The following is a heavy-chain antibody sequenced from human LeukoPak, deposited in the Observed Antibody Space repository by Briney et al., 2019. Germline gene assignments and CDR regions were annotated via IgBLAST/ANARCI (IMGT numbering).Heavy chain of an antibody. Sequence: GESLNISCKGSGYRFTSYWIGWVRQMPGKGLGWMGIIYPGDSDTRYSPSFQGQVTISADKSISTAYLQWSSLKASDTAMYYCARHRYCSSTSCSYYYYYMDVWGKGTTVTVSS. CDR2: IYPGDSDT. D-gene: IGHD2-2*01. CDR3: ARHRYCSSTSCSYYYYYMDV. V-gene: IGHV5-51*01. CDR1: GYRFTSYW. J-gene: IGHJ6*03.